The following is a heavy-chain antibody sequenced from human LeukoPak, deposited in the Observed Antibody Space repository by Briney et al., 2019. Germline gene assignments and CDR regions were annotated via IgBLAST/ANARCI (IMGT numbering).Heavy chain of an antibody. CDR3: ARSGPEYDFWSGYENWYFDL. Sequence: PSETLSLTCAVYGGSFSGYYWSWIRQPPGKGLEWIGEINHSGSTNYNPSLKSRVTISVDTSKNQFSLKLSSVTAADTAVYYCARSGPEYDFWSGYENWYFDLWGRGTLVTVSS. V-gene: IGHV4-34*01. CDR1: GGSFSGYY. D-gene: IGHD3-3*01. CDR2: INHSGST. J-gene: IGHJ2*01.